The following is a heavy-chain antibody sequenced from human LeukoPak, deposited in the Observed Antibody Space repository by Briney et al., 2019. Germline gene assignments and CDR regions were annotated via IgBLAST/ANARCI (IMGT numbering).Heavy chain of an antibody. J-gene: IGHJ3*02. CDR1: GYTFTSYG. V-gene: IGHV1-18*01. Sequence: ASVKVSCKASGYTFTSYGISWVRQAPGQGLEWMGWISAYNGNTNYAQKLQGRVTMTTDTSTSTAYMELRSLRSDDTAVCYCARESGWGSCHDAFDIWGQGTMVTVSS. CDR3: ARESGWGSCHDAFDI. D-gene: IGHD2-2*01. CDR2: ISAYNGNT.